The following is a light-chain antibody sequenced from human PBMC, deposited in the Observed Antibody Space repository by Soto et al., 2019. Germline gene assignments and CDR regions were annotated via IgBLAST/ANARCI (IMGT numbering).Light chain of an antibody. Sequence: EIVMTQSPATLSVSLGDRATLSCRASQSVGSYLAWYQQKPGQAPRLLIYGASTRATGIPARFSGSGSETEFTLTISSLQSEDFAVYYCQQYYSWPPSYSFGQGTKLEIK. CDR2: GAS. J-gene: IGKJ2*01. V-gene: IGKV3-15*01. CDR3: QQYYSWPPSYS. CDR1: QSVGSY.